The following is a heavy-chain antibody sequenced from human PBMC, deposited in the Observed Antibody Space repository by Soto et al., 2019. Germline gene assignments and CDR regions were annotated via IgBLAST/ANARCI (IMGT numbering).Heavy chain of an antibody. D-gene: IGHD2-2*01. J-gene: IGHJ4*02. V-gene: IGHV4-39*01. CDR3: ASIVVVPAATQANFDY. CDR1: GGSISSSSYY. Sequence: SETLSLTCTVSGGSISSSSYYWGWIRQPPGKGLEWIGSIYYSGSTYYNPSLKSRVTISVDTSKNQFSLKLSSVTAADTAVYYCASIVVVPAATQANFDYWGQGTLVTVSS. CDR2: IYYSGST.